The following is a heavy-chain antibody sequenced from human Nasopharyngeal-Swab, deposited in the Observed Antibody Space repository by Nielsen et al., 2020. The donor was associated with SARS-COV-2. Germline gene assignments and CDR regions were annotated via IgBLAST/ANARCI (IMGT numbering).Heavy chain of an antibody. J-gene: IGHJ5*02. CDR1: GYTFTSYW. V-gene: IGHV5-51*01. Sequence: GESLKISCKASGYTFTSYWIGWVRQIPGKGLEWMGIIYPGDSDTRYSPSFQGQVTISADKSISTAYLQWSSLKASDTAMYYCARNAIAAAFDPWGQGTLVTVSS. CDR3: ARNAIAAAFDP. CDR2: IYPGDSDT. D-gene: IGHD6-13*01.